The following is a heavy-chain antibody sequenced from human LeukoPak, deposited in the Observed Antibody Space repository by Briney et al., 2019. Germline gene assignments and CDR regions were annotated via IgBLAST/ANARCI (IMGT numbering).Heavy chain of an antibody. CDR1: GGSISNKY. CDR3: ARDWGVDARPGYMDV. J-gene: IGHJ6*03. D-gene: IGHD6-6*01. CDR2: IYYSGSN. Sequence: SETLSLTCTVSGGSISNKYWSWIRQPPGQGLEWIGYIYYSGSNNYNPSLKSRVTILVDTSNTQFSLKLSSVTAADTAVYFCARDWGVDARPGYMDVWGKGTTVTVSS. V-gene: IGHV4-59*01.